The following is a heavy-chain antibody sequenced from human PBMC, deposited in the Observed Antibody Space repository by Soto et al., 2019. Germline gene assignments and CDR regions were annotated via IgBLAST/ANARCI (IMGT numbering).Heavy chain of an antibody. CDR1: SGSISSNY. J-gene: IGHJ5*02. D-gene: IGHD2-8*01. V-gene: IGHV4-59*01. CDR2: ISSSGST. Sequence: SETLSLTCTASSGSISSNYWSRIRQPPGKGLEWIGYISSSGSTSYNASLQRRVSISVDTSRSQISLRLTSVTAADTAVYYCATVRRARHRTFYFDPWGRGTLVTVS. CDR3: ATVRRARHRTFYFDP.